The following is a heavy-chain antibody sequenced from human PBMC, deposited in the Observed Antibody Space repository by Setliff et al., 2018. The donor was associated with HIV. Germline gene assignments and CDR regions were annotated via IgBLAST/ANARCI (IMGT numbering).Heavy chain of an antibody. CDR1: GGSFSGHY. Sequence: PSETLSLTCAVYGGSFSGHYWSWIRQAPGKGLEWIGEINHSGSTNYNPSLKSRVTISIDTSKNQFFLKLSTMTAADTAVYYCARGYVYDFWGGYYALHYYYMDVWGKGTTVTVSS. CDR2: INHSGST. D-gene: IGHD3-3*01. V-gene: IGHV4-34*01. CDR3: ARGYVYDFWGGYYALHYYYMDV. J-gene: IGHJ6*03.